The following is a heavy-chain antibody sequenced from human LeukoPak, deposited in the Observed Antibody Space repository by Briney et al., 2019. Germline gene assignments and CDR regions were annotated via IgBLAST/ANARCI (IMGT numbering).Heavy chain of an antibody. Sequence: ASETLSLTCTVSGVSISSSNSYWGWIRQPPGKGLQWIGRIYYSGNTYYNASLKSQVSISIDTSKNQFSLRLTSVTAADTAVYYCARQTGSGLFILPGGQGTPVTVSS. CDR2: IYYSGNT. D-gene: IGHD3/OR15-3a*01. CDR1: GVSISSSNSY. CDR3: ARQTGSGLFILP. J-gene: IGHJ4*02. V-gene: IGHV4-39*01.